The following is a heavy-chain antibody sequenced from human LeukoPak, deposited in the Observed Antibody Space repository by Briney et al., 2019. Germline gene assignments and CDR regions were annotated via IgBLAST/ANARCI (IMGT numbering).Heavy chain of an antibody. V-gene: IGHV4-38-2*02. CDR3: ARDRGYSDYFDY. J-gene: IGHJ4*02. CDR1: GYSISSGYY. Sequence: PSETLSLTCTVSGYSISSGYYWGWIRQPPGKGLEWIGSIYQSGSTHYNPSLKGRVTISVDTSKNQFSLKLSAVTAADTAVYYCARDRGYSDYFDYWGQGTLVTVSS. CDR2: IYQSGST. D-gene: IGHD1-26*01.